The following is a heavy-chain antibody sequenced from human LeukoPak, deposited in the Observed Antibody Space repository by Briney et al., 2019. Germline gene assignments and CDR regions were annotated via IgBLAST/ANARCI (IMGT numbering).Heavy chain of an antibody. CDR2: IKQDGSDK. CDR3: AKDHDYSDY. V-gene: IGHV3-7*03. Sequence: PPGGSLRLSCAASGFTFSNYWMTWVRQAPGRGLEWVAVIKQDGSDKYYVDSVKGRFTISRDNAKNSLYLQMNSLRAEDTAVYYCAKDHDYSDYWGQGTLVTVSS. CDR1: GFTFSNYW. J-gene: IGHJ4*02.